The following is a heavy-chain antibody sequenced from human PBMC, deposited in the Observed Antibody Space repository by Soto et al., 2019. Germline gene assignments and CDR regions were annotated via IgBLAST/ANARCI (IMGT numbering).Heavy chain of an antibody. CDR1: GCSMSSYY. V-gene: IGHV4-59*08. D-gene: IGHD2-21*02. CDR3: ARLGGYYQAFDQ. CDR2: IYYTGTT. J-gene: IGHJ4*02. Sequence: SETLSLTCIFSGCSMSSYYWGWFRQPPGKGLEWIGYIYYTGTTTYHPSLKSRVTISIDTSRNQFSLKLNSVTAADTAVYYCARLGGYYQAFDQWGQGSLVIVSS.